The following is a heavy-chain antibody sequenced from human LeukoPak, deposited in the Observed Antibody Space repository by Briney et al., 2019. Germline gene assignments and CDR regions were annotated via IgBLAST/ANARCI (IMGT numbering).Heavy chain of an antibody. D-gene: IGHD2-15*01. J-gene: IGHJ4*02. CDR3: ASPQEYCSGGSCYSYDY. Sequence: ASVKVSCKASGYTFTGYYIHWVRQAPGQGLEWMGWISPNSGGTNSAQKFKGRVTMTRDTSITTVYMELSRLRSDDTAVYYCASPQEYCSGGSCYSYDYWGQGTLVTVSS. CDR1: GYTFTGYY. CDR2: ISPNSGGT. V-gene: IGHV1-2*02.